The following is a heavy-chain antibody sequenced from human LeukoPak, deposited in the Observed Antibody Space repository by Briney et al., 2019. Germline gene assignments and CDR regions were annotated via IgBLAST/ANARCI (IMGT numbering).Heavy chain of an antibody. D-gene: IGHD1-26*01. Sequence: QPGRSLRLSCAASGFTFSSYGMHWVRQAPGKGLEWVAVISYDGNNKYYADSVKGRFTISRDNAKNSLYLQMNSLRAEDTAVYYCASGSYFDYWGQGTLVTVSS. J-gene: IGHJ4*02. CDR3: ASGSYFDY. CDR1: GFTFSSYG. CDR2: ISYDGNNK. V-gene: IGHV3-30*03.